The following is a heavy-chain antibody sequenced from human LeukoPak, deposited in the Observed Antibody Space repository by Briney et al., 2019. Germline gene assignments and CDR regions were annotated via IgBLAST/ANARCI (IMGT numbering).Heavy chain of an antibody. CDR3: ARDQTYYVSSGYYYETYFHH. Sequence: PSRTLSLTCTVSAGSISGYYWSWIRQPPGKGLEWIGYIFLSGSTNYNPSLKSRVTISLDTSKNQFSLKLSSVTAADAAMYYCARDQTYYVSSGYYYETYFHHWGQGILVTVAS. CDR2: IFLSGST. D-gene: IGHD3-22*01. V-gene: IGHV4-59*01. J-gene: IGHJ1*01. CDR1: AGSISGYY.